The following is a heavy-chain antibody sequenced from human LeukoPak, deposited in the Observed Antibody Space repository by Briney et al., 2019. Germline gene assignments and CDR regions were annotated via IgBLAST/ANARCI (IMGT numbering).Heavy chain of an antibody. J-gene: IGHJ5*02. D-gene: IGHD3-10*01. CDR3: ARLGYYGSGTRGNWFDP. CDR1: RYSLTSYW. V-gene: IGHV5-51*01. CDR2: IYPGDSDT. Sequence: GQFLKISCRGYRYSLTSYWIGWVRQIHGKGLEWIEFIYPGDSDTRYSPSFQGQVTISADKSINTAYLQWSSLKASDTAMYYCARLGYYGSGTRGNWFDPWGQGTLVTISS.